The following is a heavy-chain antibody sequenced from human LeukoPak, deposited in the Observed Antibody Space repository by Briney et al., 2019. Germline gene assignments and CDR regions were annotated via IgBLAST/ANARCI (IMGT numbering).Heavy chain of an antibody. V-gene: IGHV4-59*08. CDR3: AKWSSTLKAFDF. CDR1: GDSINNYY. D-gene: IGHD2-8*01. J-gene: IGHJ4*02. Sequence: SETLSLTCSASGDSINNYYWNWIRQPPGKELEWIGYTHYTGNTKSNPSLKSRVTTSVDTSKSQFSLKLSSVTAADTAVYYCAKWSSTLKAFDFWGQGILVIVSS. CDR2: THYTGNT.